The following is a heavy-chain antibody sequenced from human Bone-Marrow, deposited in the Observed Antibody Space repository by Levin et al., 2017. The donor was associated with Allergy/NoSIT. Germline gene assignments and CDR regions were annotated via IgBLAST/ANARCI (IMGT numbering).Heavy chain of an antibody. Sequence: GGSLRLSCAASGFIFSNYAMNWVRQAPGKGLEWVSQISGSGGNTHYADSVKGRFTFSRDNSKNTLYLQMNSLRAEDTAVYYCAGYDTSAYHSPFDYWGQGTLVTDSS. J-gene: IGHJ4*02. CDR1: GFIFSNYA. V-gene: IGHV3-23*01. CDR3: AGYDTSAYHSPFDY. CDR2: ISGSGGNT. D-gene: IGHD3-22*01.